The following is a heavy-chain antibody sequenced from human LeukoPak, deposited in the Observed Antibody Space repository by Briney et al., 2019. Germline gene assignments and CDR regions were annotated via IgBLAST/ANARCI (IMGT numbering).Heavy chain of an antibody. Sequence: GASVKVSCKASGGTFSSYDISWVRQAPGQGLEWMGGIIPIFGTANYAQKFQGRVTITADKSTSTAYMELSSLRSEDTAVYYCARSIVVVVAATHYYYRMDVWGKGTTVTVSS. CDR1: GGTFSSYD. D-gene: IGHD2-15*01. CDR2: IIPIFGTA. V-gene: IGHV1-69*06. J-gene: IGHJ6*04. CDR3: ARSIVVVVAATHYYYRMDV.